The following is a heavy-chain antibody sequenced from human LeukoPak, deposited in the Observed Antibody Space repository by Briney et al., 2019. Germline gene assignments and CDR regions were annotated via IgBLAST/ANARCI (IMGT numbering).Heavy chain of an antibody. Sequence: ASVKVSCKASGGTFSSYAISWVRQAPGQGLEWMGWISAYNGNTNYAQKLQGRVTMTTDTSTSTAYMDLRSLRSDDTAVYYCARGRTRRDFDYWGQGTLVTVSS. D-gene: IGHD1-14*01. CDR1: GGTFSSYA. V-gene: IGHV1-18*01. CDR2: ISAYNGNT. J-gene: IGHJ4*02. CDR3: ARGRTRRDFDY.